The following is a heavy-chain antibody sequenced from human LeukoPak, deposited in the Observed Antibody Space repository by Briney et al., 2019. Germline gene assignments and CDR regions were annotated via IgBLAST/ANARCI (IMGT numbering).Heavy chain of an antibody. D-gene: IGHD4-11*01. Sequence: GGSLRLSCAASGFTFSSYAMSWVRQASGKGLEWVSAISGSGGSTYYADSVKGRFTISRDNSKNTLYLQMDSLRAEDTAVYYCTKVRSGSSNWALRVFDYWGQGALVTVSS. CDR3: TKVRSGSSNWALRVFDY. V-gene: IGHV3-23*01. CDR1: GFTFSSYA. CDR2: ISGSGGST. J-gene: IGHJ4*02.